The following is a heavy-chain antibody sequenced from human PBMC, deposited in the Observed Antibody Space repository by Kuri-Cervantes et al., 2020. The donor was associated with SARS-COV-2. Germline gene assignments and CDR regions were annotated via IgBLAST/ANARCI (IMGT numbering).Heavy chain of an antibody. V-gene: IGHV3-23*01. Sequence: GESLKISCAASGFTFSSYSMNWVRQAPGKGLERVSAISAGGDTVLYADSVRGRFTISRDNSKNTLYLQTNSLRAEDTAIYYCAKVILNSDSSTLGRFDFWGLGTLVTVSS. CDR2: ISAGGDTV. CDR3: AKVILNSDSSTLGRFDF. J-gene: IGHJ4*02. CDR1: GFTFSSYS. D-gene: IGHD6-13*01.